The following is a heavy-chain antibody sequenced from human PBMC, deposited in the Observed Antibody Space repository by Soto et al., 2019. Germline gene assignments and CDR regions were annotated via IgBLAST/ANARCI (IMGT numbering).Heavy chain of an antibody. V-gene: IGHV3-21*01. D-gene: IGHD7-27*01. CDR1: GFALSAYS. J-gene: IGHJ4*02. CDR3: ARDWLTGDPREAFYC. Sequence: EVQLVESGGGLVKPGGSLRVSCAASGFALSAYSLSWVRQAPGEGLEWVASINPSRSEIYYADSVEGRFVISRDNAQNYVDLQMLSLRVEDTAVYYCARDWLTGDPREAFYCWGQGTLVTVSS. CDR2: INPSRSEI.